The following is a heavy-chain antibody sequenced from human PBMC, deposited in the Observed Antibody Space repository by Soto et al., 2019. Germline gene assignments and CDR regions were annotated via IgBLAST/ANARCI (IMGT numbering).Heavy chain of an antibody. CDR1: GGSINSGDYY. D-gene: IGHD3-22*01. V-gene: IGHV4-30-4*01. CDR3: ARIGLTTALL. J-gene: IGHJ1*01. Sequence: QVQLQESGPGLVKPSQTLSLTCTVSGGSINSGDYYWSWIRQPPGKGLEWIGYIYYSGSTYYNPPLRCRVTIPVDTCTIPFLLNLSSVTAADTAVYYCARIGLTTALLWGQGTLVAVSS. CDR2: IYYSGST.